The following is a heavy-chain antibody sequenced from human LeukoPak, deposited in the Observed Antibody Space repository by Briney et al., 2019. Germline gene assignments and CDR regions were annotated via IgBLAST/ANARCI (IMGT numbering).Heavy chain of an antibody. J-gene: IGHJ3*02. V-gene: IGHV3-74*01. D-gene: IGHD3-16*01. CDR3: ARGGSHSHNAFDI. CDR2: INSDGSST. CDR1: GFTFSGYW. Sequence: AGGSLRLSCAASGFTFSGYWMHWVRQAPGKGLVWVSRINSDGSSTSYADSVKGRFTISRDNAKNTLYLQMNSLRAEDTAVYYCARGGSHSHNAFDIWGQGTMVTVSS.